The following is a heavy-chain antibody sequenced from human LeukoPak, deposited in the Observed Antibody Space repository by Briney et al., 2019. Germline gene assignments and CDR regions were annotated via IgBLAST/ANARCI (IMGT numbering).Heavy chain of an antibody. CDR3: ARASYYYDSSGYHYYSDY. V-gene: IGHV4-59*01. Sequence: PSETLSLTCTVSGGSISSYYWSWIRQPPGKGLEWIGYVYYSGSTNYNPSLKSQVTISVDTSKNQFSLKLTSVTAADTAVYYCARASYYYDSSGYHYYSDYWGQGTLVTVSS. CDR1: GGSISSYY. CDR2: VYYSGST. D-gene: IGHD3-22*01. J-gene: IGHJ4*02.